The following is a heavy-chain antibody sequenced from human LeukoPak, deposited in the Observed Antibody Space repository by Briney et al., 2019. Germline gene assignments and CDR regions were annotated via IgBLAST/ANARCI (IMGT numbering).Heavy chain of an antibody. J-gene: IGHJ4*02. CDR1: GFTFSSYA. D-gene: IGHD4-23*01. Sequence: TGGSLRLSCAASGFTFSSYAMSWLRQAPGKGLEGVLAISCSGGSTYYADSVKGRFTISRDNSKKTLYLQMNSLRAEDTAVYYCAKAAVVIRHYYFDYWGQGTLVTVSS. V-gene: IGHV3-23*01. CDR3: AKAAVVIRHYYFDY. CDR2: ISCSGGST.